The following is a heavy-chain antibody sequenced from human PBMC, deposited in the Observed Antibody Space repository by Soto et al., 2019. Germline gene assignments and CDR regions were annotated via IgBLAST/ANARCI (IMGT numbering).Heavy chain of an antibody. Sequence: QLLQSGGEVKKLGASVRVSCKASGYPFSFGFSWVRQAPGQGLDWMGWISASDGSTNSAPRFRGRITLTTDTATNTAYMDLLSLTSDDTAVYFCATYYFGSGSYYRFDNWGQGTLVTVSS. V-gene: IGHV1-18*01. CDR1: GYPFSFG. J-gene: IGHJ4*02. CDR3: ATYYFGSGSYYRFDN. D-gene: IGHD3-10*01. CDR2: ISASDGST.